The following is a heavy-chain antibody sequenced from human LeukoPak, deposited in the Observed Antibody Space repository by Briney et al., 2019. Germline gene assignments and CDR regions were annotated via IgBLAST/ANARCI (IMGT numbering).Heavy chain of an antibody. J-gene: IGHJ6*03. Sequence: SQTLSLTCTVSGGSISSGSYYWSWIRQPAGKGLEWIGRIYTSGSTNYNPSLKSRVTISVDTSKNQFSLKLSSVTAADTAVYYCARGGPDYYYCYMDVWGKGTTVTVSS. CDR3: ARGGPDYYYCYMDV. V-gene: IGHV4-61*02. CDR1: GGSISSGSYY. CDR2: IYTSGST.